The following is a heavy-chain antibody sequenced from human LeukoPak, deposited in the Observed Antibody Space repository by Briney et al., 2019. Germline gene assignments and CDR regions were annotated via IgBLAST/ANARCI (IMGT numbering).Heavy chain of an antibody. V-gene: IGHV3-21*01. Sequence: GGSLRLSCAASGFTFSSYSMNWVRQAPGKGLEWVSSISGSSSYIYYADSVKGRFTISRDNAKNSLYLQINSLRAEDTAVYYCARDPYSGGYEDYYYYYMDVWDKGTTVTISS. D-gene: IGHD1-26*01. CDR1: GFTFSSYS. CDR3: ARDPYSGGYEDYYYYYMDV. J-gene: IGHJ6*03. CDR2: ISGSSSYI.